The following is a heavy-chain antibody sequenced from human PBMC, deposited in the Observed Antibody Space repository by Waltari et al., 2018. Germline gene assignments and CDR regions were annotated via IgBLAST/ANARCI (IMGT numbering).Heavy chain of an antibody. V-gene: IGHV3-48*01. Sequence: EVQLVESGGGLVQPGGSLRLSCAASGFTFSSYSMNWVRQAPGKGLEWVSYISSRSTTIYYADSVKGRYTISRDNAKNSLYLQMNSLRAEDTAVYYCAREEDCSSTSCYETYYYYGMDVWGQGTTVTVSS. CDR2: ISSRSTTI. J-gene: IGHJ6*02. CDR3: AREEDCSSTSCYETYYYYGMDV. CDR1: GFTFSSYS. D-gene: IGHD2-2*01.